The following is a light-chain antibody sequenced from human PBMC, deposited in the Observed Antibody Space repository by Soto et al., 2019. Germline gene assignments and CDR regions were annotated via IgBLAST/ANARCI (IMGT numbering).Light chain of an antibody. CDR3: QQRADWPIT. CDR2: DAS. J-gene: IGKJ5*01. CDR1: QSVSRD. Sequence: EIVLTQSPATLSVSPGERATLSCRASQSVSRDLAWYQQKPGQAPRLLIYDASNRATGIPARFSGSGSGTDFSLTISSLEPDDFAVYYCQQRADWPITFGQGTRLEIK. V-gene: IGKV3-11*01.